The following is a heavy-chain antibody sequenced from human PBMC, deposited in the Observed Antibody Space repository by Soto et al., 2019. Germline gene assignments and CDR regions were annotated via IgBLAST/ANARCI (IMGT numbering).Heavy chain of an antibody. D-gene: IGHD3-9*01. CDR3: ARDARGTRGFDEMDI. CDR1: GYIFTGYH. CDR2: INPNSGDT. Sequence: QVHLVQSGAEVKKPGASVKVSCKASGYIFTGYHIHWVRQAPGRGLECMGWINPNSGDTEYAQNFQGRVTMTRATSFNLVYMEMSGLMSDDTAVYYCARDARGTRGFDEMDIWGQGTTVTVSS. J-gene: IGHJ6*02. V-gene: IGHV1-2*02.